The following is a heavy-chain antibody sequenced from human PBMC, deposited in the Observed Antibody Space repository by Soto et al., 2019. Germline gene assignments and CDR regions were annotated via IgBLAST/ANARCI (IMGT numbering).Heavy chain of an antibody. CDR1: GFTFSSYA. D-gene: IGHD2-2*01. Sequence: PGGSLRLSCAASGFTFSSYAMSWVRQAPGKGLEWVSAISGSGGSTYYADSVKGRFTISRDNSKNTLYLQMNSLRAEDTAVYYCAKGGCSSTSCRTRKYGMDVWGQGTTVTAP. CDR3: AKGGCSSTSCRTRKYGMDV. J-gene: IGHJ6*02. CDR2: ISGSGGST. V-gene: IGHV3-23*01.